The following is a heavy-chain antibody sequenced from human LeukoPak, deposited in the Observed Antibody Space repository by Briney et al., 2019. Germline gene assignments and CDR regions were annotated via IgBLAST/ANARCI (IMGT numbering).Heavy chain of an antibody. CDR1: GYTFTSNY. D-gene: IGHD3-10*01. J-gene: IGHJ4*02. Sequence: GASVKVSCKAFGYTFTSNYMHWVRQAPGQGPEWMGVISPSGGSTTYAQKFQGRVTLTRDMSTSTDYLELSSLRSEDTAVYYCAREPTKYGSGSYVDYWGQGTLVTVSS. CDR3: AREPTKYGSGSYVDY. V-gene: IGHV1-46*01. CDR2: ISPSGGST.